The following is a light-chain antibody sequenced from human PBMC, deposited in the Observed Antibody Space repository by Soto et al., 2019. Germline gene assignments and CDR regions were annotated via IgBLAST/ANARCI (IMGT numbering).Light chain of an antibody. V-gene: IGKV1-8*01. CDR1: QGISSY. J-gene: IGKJ1*01. Sequence: AIRMTQSPSSLSASTGDRVTITCRASQGISSYLAWYQQKPGKAPKLPIYAASTLQSGVPSRFSGSGSGTDFTLTISCLQPEDFATYYCQQYYSYPRTFGQGTKVDIK. CDR2: AAS. CDR3: QQYYSYPRT.